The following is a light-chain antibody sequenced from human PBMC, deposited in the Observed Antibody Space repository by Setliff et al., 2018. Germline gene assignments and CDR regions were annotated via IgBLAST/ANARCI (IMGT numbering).Light chain of an antibody. J-gene: IGLJ1*01. CDR1: TLAKQY. CDR2: KDT. Sequence: SYELTQSPSVSVSPGQTARITCSGETLAKQYVYWYQQRPGQAPVLIIYKDTERSSGIPERFSGSSAGTIVTLSISGVQAEDEADYYCQSADTSGTYVFGPGTKVTGL. V-gene: IGLV3-25*03. CDR3: QSADTSGTYV.